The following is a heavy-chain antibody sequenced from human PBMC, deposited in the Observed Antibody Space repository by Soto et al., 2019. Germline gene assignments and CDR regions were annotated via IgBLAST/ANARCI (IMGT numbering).Heavy chain of an antibody. Sequence: QVQLVESGGGVVRPGRSLRLTCAASGFTFRNYGMHWVRQAPGKGLEWVAVISHDGSDKYYADSMKGRFIISRDNSENTLFLNMNSLKPEDTAVYYCAKEHQHLVHDYWGQGTLVTVSS. CDR3: AKEHQHLVHDY. CDR2: ISHDGSDK. J-gene: IGHJ4*02. D-gene: IGHD6-13*01. V-gene: IGHV3-30*18. CDR1: GFTFRNYG.